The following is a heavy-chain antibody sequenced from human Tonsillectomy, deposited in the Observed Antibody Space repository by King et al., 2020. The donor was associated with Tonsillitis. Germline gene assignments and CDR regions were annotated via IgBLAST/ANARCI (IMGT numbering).Heavy chain of an antibody. CDR3: ARDSSSWAYYYYGMDV. Sequence: QVQLVESGGGLVKPGGSLRLSCAASGITFSDYYMSWIRQAPGKGLEWLSYISSSGSTVYYADSVKGRFTISRDNAKNSLYLQMNSLRAEDTAVYYCARDSSSWAYYYYGMDVWGQGTTVTVSS. V-gene: IGHV3-11*01. CDR2: ISSSGSTV. D-gene: IGHD6-13*01. J-gene: IGHJ6*02. CDR1: GITFSDYY.